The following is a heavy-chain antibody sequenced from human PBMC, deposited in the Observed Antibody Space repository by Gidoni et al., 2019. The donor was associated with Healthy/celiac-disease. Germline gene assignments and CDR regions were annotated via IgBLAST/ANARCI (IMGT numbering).Heavy chain of an antibody. Sequence: EVQLVESGGGLVQPGGSLRLSCAASGFTFSSYAMSWVRQAPVKGLGWVSAISGSGGSTYYADSVKGRFTIFRDNSKNTLYLQMNSLRAEDTAVYYCAKAPRWLLPQLDYWGQGTLVTVSS. V-gene: IGHV3-23*04. D-gene: IGHD3-22*01. J-gene: IGHJ4*02. CDR1: GFTFSSYA. CDR2: ISGSGGST. CDR3: AKAPRWLLPQLDY.